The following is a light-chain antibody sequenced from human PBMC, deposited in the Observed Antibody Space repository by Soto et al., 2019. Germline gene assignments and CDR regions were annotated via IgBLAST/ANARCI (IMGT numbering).Light chain of an antibody. CDR2: LNSDGSH. CDR1: SGHSSYA. CDR3: QTWGTGIQVV. V-gene: IGLV4-69*01. J-gene: IGLJ2*01. Sequence: QLVLTQSPSASASLGASVKLTCTLSSGHSSYAIAWHQQQPEKGPRYLMKLNSDGSHSKGDGIPDRFSGSCSGAERYLTISSLQSEDEADYYCQTWGTGIQVVFGGGTQLTVL.